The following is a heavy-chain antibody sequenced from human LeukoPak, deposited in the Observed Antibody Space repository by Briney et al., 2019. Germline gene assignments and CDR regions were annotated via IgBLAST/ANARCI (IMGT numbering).Heavy chain of an antibody. D-gene: IGHD3-16*02. CDR1: GYTFTSYG. CDR2: ISAYNGNT. Sequence: ASVKVSRKASGYTFTSYGISWVRQAPGQGLEWMGWISAYNGNTNYAQKLQGRVTMTTDTSTSTAYMELRSLRSDDTAVYYCARVRHDYVWGSYRYHPLDYWGQGTLVTVSS. CDR3: ARVRHDYVWGSYRYHPLDY. V-gene: IGHV1-18*01. J-gene: IGHJ4*02.